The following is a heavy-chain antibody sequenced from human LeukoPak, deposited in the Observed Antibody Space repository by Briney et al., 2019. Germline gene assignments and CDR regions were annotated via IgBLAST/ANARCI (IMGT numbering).Heavy chain of an antibody. Sequence: GGSLRLSCAASGFTFSSYGMHWVRQAPGKGLEWVAVIAFDGSNKYYADSVKGRFTISRDNSKNTLYLQMNSLRAEDTAVYYCAKDDYNYYYYMDVWGKGTTVTVSS. CDR1: GFTFSSYG. V-gene: IGHV3-30*18. CDR2: IAFDGSNK. D-gene: IGHD4-11*01. J-gene: IGHJ6*03. CDR3: AKDDYNYYYYMDV.